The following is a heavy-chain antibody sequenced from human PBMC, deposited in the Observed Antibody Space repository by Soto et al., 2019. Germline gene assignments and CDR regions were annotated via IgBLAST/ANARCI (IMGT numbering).Heavy chain of an antibody. V-gene: IGHV3-33*06. CDR2: TWHDESIK. J-gene: IGHJ4*02. CDR3: AKDGANWGRDFDL. CDR1: GFSFSTYG. D-gene: IGHD7-27*01. Sequence: QVHLVESGGGVVQPGMSLRLSCAASGFSFSTYGMHWVRQAPGKGLERVAVTWHDESIKYYADSVQGRITISRDNSKSTLYLQMNSLRAEDTAVYYWAKDGANWGRDFDLWGQGILVTVSS.